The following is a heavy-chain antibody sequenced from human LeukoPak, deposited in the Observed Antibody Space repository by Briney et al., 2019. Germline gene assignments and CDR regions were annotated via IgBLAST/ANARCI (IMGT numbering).Heavy chain of an antibody. V-gene: IGHV1-69*13. Sequence: SVKVSCKASGGTFSSYAISWVRRAPGQGLEWMGGIIPIFGTANYAQKFQGRVTITADESTSTAYMELSSLRSEDTAVYYCARSLYDASSSWYAWGQGTLVTVSS. CDR3: ARSLYDASSSWYA. CDR2: IIPIFGTA. J-gene: IGHJ5*02. CDR1: GGTFSSYA. D-gene: IGHD6-13*01.